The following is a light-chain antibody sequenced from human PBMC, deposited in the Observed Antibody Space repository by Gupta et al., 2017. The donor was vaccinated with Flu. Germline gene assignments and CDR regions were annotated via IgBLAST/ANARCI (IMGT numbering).Light chain of an antibody. CDR2: AKN. CDR3: NSRDSTDNHQAV. Sequence: QKPGEAAVLVIHAKNIRPSGIPDRLSGPSSGNTASLTMTGAQAEDEADYYCNSRDSTDNHQAVFGGGTKLTVL. J-gene: IGLJ2*01. V-gene: IGLV3-19*01.